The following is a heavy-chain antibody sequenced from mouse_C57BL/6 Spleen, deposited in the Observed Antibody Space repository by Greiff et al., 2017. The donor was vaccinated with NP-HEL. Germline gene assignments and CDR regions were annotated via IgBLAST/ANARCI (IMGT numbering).Heavy chain of an antibody. D-gene: IGHD2-3*01. V-gene: IGHV1-80*01. CDR3: ARWGYYVDWYFDV. CDR2: IYPGDGDT. J-gene: IGHJ1*03. CDR1: GYAFSSYW. Sequence: VQGVESGAELVKPGASVKISCKASGYAFSSYWMNWVKQRPGKGLEWIGQIYPGDGDTNYNGKFKGKATLTADKSSSTAYMQLSSLTSEDSAVYFCARWGYYVDWYFDVWGTGTTVTVSS.